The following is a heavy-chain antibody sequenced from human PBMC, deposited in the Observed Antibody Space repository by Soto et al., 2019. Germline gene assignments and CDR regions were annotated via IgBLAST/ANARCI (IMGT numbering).Heavy chain of an antibody. D-gene: IGHD3-16*01. Sequence: SETLSLTCAVSGGSITSGGYSWGWILHPPGQGLEWIGYMYHSVNTYYNPSLKGRVTISLDHSRNQFSLRLNSVTAADTAVYFCASSNYDVGEGSDWFELWGQGTLVTVSS. V-gene: IGHV4-30-2*01. CDR3: ASSNYDVGEGSDWFEL. CDR2: MYHSVNT. CDR1: GGSITSGGYS. J-gene: IGHJ5*02.